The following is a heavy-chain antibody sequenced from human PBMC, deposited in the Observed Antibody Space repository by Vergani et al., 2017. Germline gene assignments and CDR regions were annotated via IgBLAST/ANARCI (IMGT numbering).Heavy chain of an antibody. D-gene: IGHD2-2*01. V-gene: IGHV4-34*01. CDR1: GGSFSGYY. CDR3: ASGLGVQAAMCDC. Sequence: QVQLQQWGAGLLKPSETLSLTCAVYGGSFSGYYWSWIRQPPGKGLEWIGEINHSGSTNYNPSLKSRVTISVYTSKNQFSLKLRSVTAADTAGYYCASGLGVQAAMCDCWAQGTLVIVSS. CDR2: INHSGST. J-gene: IGHJ4*02.